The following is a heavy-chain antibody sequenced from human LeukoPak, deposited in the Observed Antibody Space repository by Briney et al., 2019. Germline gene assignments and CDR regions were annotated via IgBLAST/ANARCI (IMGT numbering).Heavy chain of an antibody. V-gene: IGHV3-7*01. Sequence: PGDPVRLSCAACVFSVSDYWMPWLRQGPGKGREWVDNIKQDRSEKTYVNSVKGRFTISRDNAKNSLYLQMNSLRVEDTAMYYCVRDGGTDWYDPWGQGTLVTVFS. D-gene: IGHD3-16*01. J-gene: IGHJ5*02. CDR3: VRDGGTDWYDP. CDR1: VFSVSDYW. CDR2: IKQDRSEK.